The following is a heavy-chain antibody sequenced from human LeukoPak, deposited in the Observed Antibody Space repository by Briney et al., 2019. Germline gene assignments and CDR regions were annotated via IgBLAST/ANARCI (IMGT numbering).Heavy chain of an antibody. V-gene: IGHV4-59*11. CDR2: IYYSGST. J-gene: IGHJ4*02. CDR1: GGSISSHY. CDR3: ARTIVDTAMDGGFDY. Sequence: SGTLSLTCTVSGGSISSHYWSWIRQPPGKGLEWIGYIYYSGSTNYNPSLKSRVTISVDTSKNQFSLKLSSVTAADTAVYYCARTIVDTAMDGGFDYWGQGTLVTVSS. D-gene: IGHD5-18*01.